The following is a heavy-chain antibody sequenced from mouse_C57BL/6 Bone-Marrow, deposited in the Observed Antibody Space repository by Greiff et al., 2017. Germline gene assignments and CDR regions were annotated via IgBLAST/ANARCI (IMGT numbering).Heavy chain of an antibody. J-gene: IGHJ2*01. CDR2: IDPEIGDT. Sequence: EVQLQQSGAELVRPGASVKLSCTASGFNIKDDYIPWVKQRPEQGLEWIGWIDPEIGDTEYASKFQGKATITSDTSSNTAYLQLSSLTSEDTAVCYCSSFDDNYFDFWGQGTPLTVAS. V-gene: IGHV14-4*01. CDR1: GFNIKDDY. D-gene: IGHD2-3*01. CDR3: SSFDDNYFDF.